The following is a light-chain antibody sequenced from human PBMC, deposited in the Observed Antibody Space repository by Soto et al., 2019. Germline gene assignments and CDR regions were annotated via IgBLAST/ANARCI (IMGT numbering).Light chain of an antibody. V-gene: IGLV2-14*01. J-gene: IGLJ1*01. Sequence: QSVLTQPASVSGSPGQSITISCTGTSSDFGGYNYVSWYQQHPGKAPKLMIYEVSNRPSGVSNRFSGSKSGNTASLTISGLQAEDEADYYCSSYTSSSTLVFGTGT. CDR3: SSYTSSSTLV. CDR2: EVS. CDR1: SSDFGGYNY.